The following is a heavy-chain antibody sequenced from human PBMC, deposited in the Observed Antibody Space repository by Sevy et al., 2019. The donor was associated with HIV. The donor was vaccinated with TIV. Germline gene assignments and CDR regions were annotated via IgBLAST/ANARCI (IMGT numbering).Heavy chain of an antibody. Sequence: SETLSLTCTVSGGSISSSSYCWGWIRQPPGKGLEWIGSIYYSGSTYYNPSLKSRVTISVDTSKNQFSLKLSSVTAADTAVYYCASFGGNSDFGFDYWGQGTLVTVSS. V-gene: IGHV4-39*01. J-gene: IGHJ4*02. CDR3: ASFGGNSDFGFDY. CDR1: GGSISSSSYC. D-gene: IGHD2-21*02. CDR2: IYYSGST.